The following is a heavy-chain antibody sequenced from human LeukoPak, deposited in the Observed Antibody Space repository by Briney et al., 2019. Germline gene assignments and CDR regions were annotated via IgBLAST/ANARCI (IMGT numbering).Heavy chain of an antibody. CDR1: GFTFKDYY. CDR2: LNPYSGGT. D-gene: IGHD6-19*01. V-gene: IGHV1-2*02. CDR3: ARALTRYSTAWYGY. J-gene: IGHJ4*02. Sequence: ASVKVSCKTSGFTFKDYYIHRVRQAPGQGLEWMGWLNPYSGGTNYAQKFQGRVTLTRDTSITTAYMDLSSLTSDDTALYYCARALTRYSTAWYGYWGQGTLVTVSS.